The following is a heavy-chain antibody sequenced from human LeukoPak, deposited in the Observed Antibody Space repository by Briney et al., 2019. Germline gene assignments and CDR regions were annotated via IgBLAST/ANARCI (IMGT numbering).Heavy chain of an antibody. CDR2: IYYSGST. Sequence: SETLSLTCTVSGGSVSSGSYYWSWIRQPPGKGLEWIGYIYYSGSTNYNPSLKSRVTISVDTSKNQFSLKLSSVTAADTAVYYCARGVATDYWGQGTLVTVSS. D-gene: IGHD5-12*01. V-gene: IGHV4-61*01. CDR1: GGSVSSGSYY. CDR3: ARGVATDY. J-gene: IGHJ4*02.